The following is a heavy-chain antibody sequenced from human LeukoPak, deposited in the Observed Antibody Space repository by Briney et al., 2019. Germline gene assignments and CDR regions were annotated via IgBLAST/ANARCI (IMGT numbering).Heavy chain of an antibody. Sequence: SQTLSLTCTVSGGSISSGGYYWSWIRQPPGKGLEWIGYIYYSGSTNYNPSLKSRVTISVDTSKNQFSLKLSSVTAADTAVYYCARRGCSGGSCSFDYWGQGTLVTVSS. CDR3: ARRGCSGGSCSFDY. J-gene: IGHJ4*02. CDR1: GGSISSGGYY. V-gene: IGHV4-61*08. D-gene: IGHD2-15*01. CDR2: IYYSGST.